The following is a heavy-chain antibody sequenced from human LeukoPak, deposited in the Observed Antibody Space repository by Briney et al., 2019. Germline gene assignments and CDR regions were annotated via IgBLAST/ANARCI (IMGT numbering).Heavy chain of an antibody. V-gene: IGHV3-30*04. CDR3: ARGVEYYDFWSGKIDY. CDR2: ISYDGSNK. Sequence: GGSLRLSCAASGFTFSSYAMHWVRQAPGKGLEWVAVISYDGSNKYYADSVKGRFTISRDNSKNTLYLQMNSLRAEDTAVYYCARGVEYYDFWSGKIDYWGQGTLVTVSS. J-gene: IGHJ4*02. CDR1: GFTFSSYA. D-gene: IGHD3-3*01.